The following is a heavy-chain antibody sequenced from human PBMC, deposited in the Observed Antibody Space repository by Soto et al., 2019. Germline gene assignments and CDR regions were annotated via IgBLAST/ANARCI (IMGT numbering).Heavy chain of an antibody. CDR1: GGSISSSSYY. Sequence: SETVSLTCTVSGGSISSSSYYWGWIRQPPGKGLEWIGSIYYSGSTYYNPSLKSRVTISVDTSKNQFSLKLSSVTAADTAVYYCARPPGWPDPWGQGTLVTVSS. V-gene: IGHV4-39*01. D-gene: IGHD6-19*01. CDR2: IYYSGST. J-gene: IGHJ5*02. CDR3: ARPPGWPDP.